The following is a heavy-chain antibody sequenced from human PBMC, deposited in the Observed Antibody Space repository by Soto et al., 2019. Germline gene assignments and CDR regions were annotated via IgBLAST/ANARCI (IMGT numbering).Heavy chain of an antibody. V-gene: IGHV1-3*01. Sequence: ASVKVSCKASGYTFTSYTMHWVRQAPGQRLEWMGWINAGNGNTKYSQNFQGRVTITRDTSASTAYMELSSLRSEDTAVYYCAKDQHYYASSGYYVFDYWGQGTLVTVSS. D-gene: IGHD3-22*01. CDR3: AKDQHYYASSGYYVFDY. CDR1: GYTFTSYT. J-gene: IGHJ4*02. CDR2: INAGNGNT.